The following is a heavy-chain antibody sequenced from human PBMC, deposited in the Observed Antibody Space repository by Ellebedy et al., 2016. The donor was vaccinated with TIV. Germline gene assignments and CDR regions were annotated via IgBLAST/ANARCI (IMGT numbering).Heavy chain of an antibody. J-gene: IGHJ4*02. CDR3: AKDLPYYYDRSGFYSPSYYFDY. D-gene: IGHD3-22*01. CDR2: INSDGSRI. V-gene: IGHV3-74*01. CDR1: GFTFSSYW. Sequence: GESLKISXAASGFTFSSYWMHWVRQAPGKGLVWVSRINSDGSRIDYADSVKGRFTISRDNAKTTLYLQMNSLRAEDTAVYYCAKDLPYYYDRSGFYSPSYYFDYWGQGTLVTVSS.